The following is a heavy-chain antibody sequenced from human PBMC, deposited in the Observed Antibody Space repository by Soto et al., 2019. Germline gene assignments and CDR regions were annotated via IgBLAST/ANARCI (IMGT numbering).Heavy chain of an antibody. V-gene: IGHV3-7*04. CDR2: IKQDGSEK. CDR3: ARVGTVGRGNAY. J-gene: IGHJ4*02. Sequence: GGSLRLSCAASGFTFSRHWMRWVRQAPGKGLEWVASIKQDGSEKSYVDSVKGRFTISRDNDKNSLYLQMSSLRADDTAVYYCARVGTVGRGNAYWGPGTLVTVSS. CDR1: GFTFSRHW. D-gene: IGHD3-16*01.